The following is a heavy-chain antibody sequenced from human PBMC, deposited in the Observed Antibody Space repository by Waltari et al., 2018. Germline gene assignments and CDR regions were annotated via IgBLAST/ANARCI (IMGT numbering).Heavy chain of an antibody. J-gene: IGHJ5*02. V-gene: IGHV4-34*01. CDR3: ARADRGPRSGSSETPAWGP. D-gene: IGHD1-26*01. Sequence: QVQLQQWGAGLLKPSETLSPTCAVSGGSFPFFYWTWIRQPPGKGLEGIGEINPRGTTNYRPSLRSRVSISSDTSKNQFSLKLTSVTAADTAVYYCARADRGPRSGSSETPAWGPWGQGTLVTVSS. CDR2: INPRGTT. CDR1: GGSFPFFY.